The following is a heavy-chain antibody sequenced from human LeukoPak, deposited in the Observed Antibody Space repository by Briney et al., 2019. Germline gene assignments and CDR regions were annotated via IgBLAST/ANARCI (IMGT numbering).Heavy chain of an antibody. J-gene: IGHJ4*02. CDR1: GYTFTGYY. CDR2: INPNSGGT. V-gene: IGHV1-2*02. D-gene: IGHD2-15*01. Sequence: ASVKVSCKASGYTFTGYYMHWVRQAPGQGLEWMGWINPNSGGTNYAQKFQGGVTMTRDTSISTAYMELSRLRSDDTAVYYCARGYCSGGSCLGYFDYWGQGTLVTVSS. CDR3: ARGYCSGGSCLGYFDY.